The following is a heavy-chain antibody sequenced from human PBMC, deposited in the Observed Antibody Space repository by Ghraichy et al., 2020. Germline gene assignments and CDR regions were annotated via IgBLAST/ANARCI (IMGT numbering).Heavy chain of an antibody. CDR1: GYTFTDYA. CDR3: AKDGVAVVAITDWYFDL. Sequence: ASVKVSCKASGYTFTDYAMHWVRQAPGQRLEWMGWINAGNGDTRYSQKFQGRVTITRDTSASTAYMELRSLRSEDTAVYFCAKDGVAVVAITDWYFDLWGRGTLVTVSS. J-gene: IGHJ2*01. V-gene: IGHV1-3*01. CDR2: INAGNGDT. D-gene: IGHD2-15*01.